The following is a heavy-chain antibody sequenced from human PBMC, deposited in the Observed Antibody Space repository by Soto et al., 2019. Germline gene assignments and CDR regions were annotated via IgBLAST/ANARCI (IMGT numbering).Heavy chain of an antibody. Sequence: ASVKVSCKASGYTFISYAVHWVRQAPGQRLEWMGWINAGTGDTKYSQKFQGRVTFTRDTSASTAYMELSSLRSEDTAVYYCARTTSSYSSTWEIDCWGQGTLVTVS. CDR1: GYTFISYA. CDR3: ARTTSSYSSTWEIDC. D-gene: IGHD6-13*01. CDR2: INAGTGDT. J-gene: IGHJ4*02. V-gene: IGHV1-3*01.